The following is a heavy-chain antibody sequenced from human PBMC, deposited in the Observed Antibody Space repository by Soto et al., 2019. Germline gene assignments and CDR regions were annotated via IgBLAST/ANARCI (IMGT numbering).Heavy chain of an antibody. V-gene: IGHV3-23*01. J-gene: IGHJ6*02. CDR1: GFTFSKFV. CDR2: ITETGGDT. CDR3: TKASPDRHHMDV. Sequence: GGSLRLSCAASGFTFSKFVMRWVRQTPGKGLEWVSTITETGGDTYYTDSVKGRFTISRDNSKNTLYRQMTSLRAEDTALYYCTKASPDRHHMDVWGQGTTVTVSS.